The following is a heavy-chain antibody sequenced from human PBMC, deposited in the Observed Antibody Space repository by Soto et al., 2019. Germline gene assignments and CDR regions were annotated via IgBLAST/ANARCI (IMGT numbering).Heavy chain of an antibody. J-gene: IGHJ6*02. D-gene: IGHD3-3*01. CDR1: GYTFTGYY. CDR3: ARESGITIFGDFYGMDV. Sequence: ASVKVSCKASGYTFTGYYMHWVRQAPGQGLEWMGWINPNSGGTNYAQKFQGWVTMTRDTSISTAYMELSRLRSDDTAVYYCARESGITIFGDFYGMDVWGQGTTVTVYS. CDR2: INPNSGGT. V-gene: IGHV1-2*04.